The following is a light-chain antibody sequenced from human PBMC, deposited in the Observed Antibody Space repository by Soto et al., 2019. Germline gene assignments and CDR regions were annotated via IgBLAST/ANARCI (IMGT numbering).Light chain of an antibody. Sequence: QSVLTQPASVSGSPGQSITISCTGTRSDVGGYNYVSWYQQYPGKAPKLIVYEVTYRPSGVSNRFSGSKSDNTASLTISGLQDEDEDDYYCSSYTSSITWVFGGGTKVTVL. V-gene: IGLV2-14*01. CDR1: RSDVGGYNY. CDR2: EVT. CDR3: SSYTSSITWV. J-gene: IGLJ2*01.